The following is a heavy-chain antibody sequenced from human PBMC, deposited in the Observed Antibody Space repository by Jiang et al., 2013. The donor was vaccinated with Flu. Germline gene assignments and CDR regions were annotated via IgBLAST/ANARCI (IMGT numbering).Heavy chain of an antibody. CDR2: INPDNGNT. D-gene: IGHD2-15*01. V-gene: IGHV1-3*01. J-gene: IGHJ6*02. Sequence: SGAEVKEPGASVKVSCQASGYSFRSYGMHWVRQAPGQRLEWMGWINPDNGNTEYSQKFQGRVTFTRDTSASTAYMDLSSLRSEDTAVYYCARVVRHCSGGGCYFDGMDVWGQGTTVTVSS. CDR3: ARVVRHCSGGGCYFDGMDV. CDR1: GYSFRSYG.